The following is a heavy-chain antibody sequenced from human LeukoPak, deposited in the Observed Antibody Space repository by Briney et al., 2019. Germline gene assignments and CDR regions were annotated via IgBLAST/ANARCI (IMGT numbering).Heavy chain of an antibody. CDR2: ISGSGGST. J-gene: IGHJ4*02. D-gene: IGHD1-26*01. CDR3: AKSSTRWELLRNYFDY. V-gene: IGHV3-23*01. CDR1: VFTFSSYS. Sequence: GWSLRLSCAASVFTFSSYSMSWVRQAPGKGLELVSAISGSGGSTSYADCVNGRFNISRLNSKITLNLQMTSMKADDTTGNFGAKSSTRWELLRNYFDYWGQGTLVTVSS.